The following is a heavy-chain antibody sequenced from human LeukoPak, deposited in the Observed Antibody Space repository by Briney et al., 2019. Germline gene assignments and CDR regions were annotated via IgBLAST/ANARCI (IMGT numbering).Heavy chain of an antibody. J-gene: IGHJ4*02. Sequence: SETLSLTCTVSGGSISSYYWSWIRQPAGKGLEWIGRIYNSGSTTYNPSLTSRVTMSVDTSKNQLSLKLTPVTAADTAVYYCARGPTTMTRAFDYWGQGTLVTVSS. D-gene: IGHD4-11*01. CDR3: ARGPTTMTRAFDY. CDR1: GGSISSYY. CDR2: IYNSGST. V-gene: IGHV4-4*07.